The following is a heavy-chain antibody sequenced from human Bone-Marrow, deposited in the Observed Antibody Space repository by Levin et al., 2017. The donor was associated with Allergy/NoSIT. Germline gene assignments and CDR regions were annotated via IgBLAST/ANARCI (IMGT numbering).Heavy chain of an antibody. V-gene: IGHV3-23*01. CDR2: ISGSGGST. Sequence: PGGSLRLSCAASGFTFSSYAMSWVRQAPGKGLEWVSAISGSGGSTYYADPVKGRFTISRDNPKNTLYLQMNSLRAEDTAVYYCAKDEGSSWYYYYGMDVWGQGTTVTVSS. D-gene: IGHD6-13*01. J-gene: IGHJ6*02. CDR3: AKDEGSSWYYYYGMDV. CDR1: GFTFSSYA.